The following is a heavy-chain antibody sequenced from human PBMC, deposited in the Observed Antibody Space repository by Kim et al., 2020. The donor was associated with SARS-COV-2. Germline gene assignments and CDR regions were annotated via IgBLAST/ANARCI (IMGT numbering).Heavy chain of an antibody. CDR2: IIPIFGTA. J-gene: IGHJ6*03. CDR1: GGTFSSYA. D-gene: IGHD6-6*01. V-gene: IGHV1-69*13. CDR3: ARRYSSSSRGYYYYYYYMDV. Sequence: SVKVSCKASGGTFSSYAISWVRQAPGQGLEWMGGIIPIFGTANYAQKFQGRVTITADESTSTAYMELSSLRSEDTAVYYCARRYSSSSRGYYYYYYYMDVWGKGTTVTVSS.